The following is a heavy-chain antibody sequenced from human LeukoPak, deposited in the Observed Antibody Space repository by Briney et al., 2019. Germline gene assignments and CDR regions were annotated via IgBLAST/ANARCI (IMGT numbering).Heavy chain of an antibody. CDR2: ISGSGGST. D-gene: IGHD3-10*02. J-gene: IGHJ6*04. V-gene: IGHV3-23*01. CDR3: AELGITMIGGV. Sequence: GESLRLSCAASGFTFSSYGMSWVRQAPGKGLEWVSAISGSGGSTYYADSVKGRFTISRDNSKNTLYLQINSLRAEDTAVYYCAELGITMIGGVWGKGTTVTISS. CDR1: GFTFSSYG.